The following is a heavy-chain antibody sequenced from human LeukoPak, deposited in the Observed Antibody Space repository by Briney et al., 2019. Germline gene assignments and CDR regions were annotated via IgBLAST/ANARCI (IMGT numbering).Heavy chain of an antibody. CDR2: IYYSGST. CDR1: GDSISRYY. D-gene: IGHD6-6*01. V-gene: IGHV4-59*01. Sequence: SETLSLTCTVSGDSISRYYWSWIRQPPGKGLEWIGYIYYSGSTNYNPSLKSRVTTSVDTSKNQFSLKLSSVTAADTAVYYCARDSSSALLDYWGQGTLVTVSS. J-gene: IGHJ4*02. CDR3: ARDSSSALLDY.